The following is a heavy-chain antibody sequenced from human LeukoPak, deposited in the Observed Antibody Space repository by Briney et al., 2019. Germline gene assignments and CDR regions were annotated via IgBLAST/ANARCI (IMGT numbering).Heavy chain of an antibody. Sequence: SETLSLTCTVSGGSISSYYWSWIRQPPGKGLEWIGYIYYSGSTNYNPSLKSRVTISVETSKNQFSLKLSSVTAADTAVYYCASQDDSSGYSDNFDYWGQGTLVTVSS. J-gene: IGHJ4*02. D-gene: IGHD3-22*01. CDR3: ASQDDSSGYSDNFDY. CDR2: IYYSGST. V-gene: IGHV4-59*12. CDR1: GGSISSYY.